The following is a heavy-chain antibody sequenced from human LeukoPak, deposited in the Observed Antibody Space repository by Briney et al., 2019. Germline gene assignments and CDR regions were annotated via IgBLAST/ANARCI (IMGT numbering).Heavy chain of an antibody. J-gene: IGHJ5*02. D-gene: IGHD6-13*01. Sequence: SETLSLTCTVSGGSISSSYWSWIRQPAGKGLEWIGRMSTTVSANYNPSLQSRVTISVERSKNHFSLNLSSLTAADTAVYYCARVYSSSHNWFDTWGQGTQVTVSS. CDR1: GGSISSSY. V-gene: IGHV4-4*07. CDR2: MSTTVSA. CDR3: ARVYSSSHNWFDT.